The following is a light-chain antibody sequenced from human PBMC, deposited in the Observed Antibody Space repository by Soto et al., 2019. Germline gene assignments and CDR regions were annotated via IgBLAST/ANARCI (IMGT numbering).Light chain of an antibody. J-gene: IGKJ1*01. Sequence: DIQVTQSPSSLSASVGDSVTLSCQTSQRVDSYIHWYQHQSGKPPKLLIYAASTLQDGVPSRFSGGGSGTAFSLIITGLQPGDSATYYCQPTYTSVATFGQGTKV. CDR1: QRVDSY. CDR3: QPTYTSVAT. V-gene: IGKV1-39*01. CDR2: AAS.